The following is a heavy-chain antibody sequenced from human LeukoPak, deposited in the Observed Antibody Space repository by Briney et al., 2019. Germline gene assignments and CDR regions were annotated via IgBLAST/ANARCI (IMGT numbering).Heavy chain of an antibody. D-gene: IGHD2-2*01. CDR3: AKGTAASY. V-gene: IGHV3-30-3*01. CDR2: ISYDGSNK. J-gene: IGHJ4*02. CDR1: GFTFSSYA. Sequence: GGSLRLSCAASGFTFSSYAMHWVRQAPGKGLEWVAVISYDGSNKYYADSVKGRFTISRDNSKNTLYLQMNSLRAEDTAVYYCAKGTAASYWGQGTLVTVSS.